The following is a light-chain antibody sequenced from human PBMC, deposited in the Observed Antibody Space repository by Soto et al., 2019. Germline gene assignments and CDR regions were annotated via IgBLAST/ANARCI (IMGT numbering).Light chain of an antibody. J-gene: IGKJ1*01. CDR2: DAS. V-gene: IGKV1-5*01. CDR3: QQYNSYSQRT. CDR1: QSISSW. Sequence: DIQMTQSPSTLSASVGDRVTITCRASQSISSWLAWYQQKPGKAPKLLIYDASSLESGVPSRFSGSGSGTEFTLTISSLQPDDFATSYCQQYNSYSQRTFGQGTKVEIK.